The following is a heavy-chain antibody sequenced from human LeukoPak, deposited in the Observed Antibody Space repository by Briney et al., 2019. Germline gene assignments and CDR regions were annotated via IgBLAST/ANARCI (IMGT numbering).Heavy chain of an antibody. D-gene: IGHD4-17*01. CDR1: GGSFSGYY. J-gene: IGHJ4*02. V-gene: IGHV4-34*01. CDR2: INHSGST. CDR3: ARAQDPYDYGDYYYFDY. Sequence: PSETLSLTCAVYGGSFSGYYWSWIRQPPGKGLEWIGEINHSGSTNYNPSLKSRVTISVDTSKNQFSLKLSSVAAADTAVYYCARAQDPYDYGDYYYFDYWGQGTLVTVSS.